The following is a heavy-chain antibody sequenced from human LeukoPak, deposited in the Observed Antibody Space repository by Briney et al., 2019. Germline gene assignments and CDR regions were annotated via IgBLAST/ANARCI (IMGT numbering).Heavy chain of an antibody. Sequence: GASVKVSCKASGGTFSSYAISWVRQAPGQGLEWMGRIIPILGIANYAQKFQGRVTITADKSTSTAYMELSSLRSEDTAVYYCARASSGSGSYFYYYYGMDVWGQGTTVTVSS. CDR1: GGTFSSYA. CDR3: ARASSGSGSYFYYYYGMDV. D-gene: IGHD3-10*01. J-gene: IGHJ6*02. V-gene: IGHV1-69*04. CDR2: IIPILGIA.